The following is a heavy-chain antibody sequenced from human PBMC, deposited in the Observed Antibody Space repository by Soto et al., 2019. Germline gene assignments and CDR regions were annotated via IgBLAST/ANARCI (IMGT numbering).Heavy chain of an antibody. Sequence: SETLSLTCAVYGGSFSGYYWSWIRQPPGKGLEWIGEINHSGSTHYNPSLKSRVTISVDTSKNQFSLKLSSVTAADTAVYYCARLYYYGSGSHHPWFDPWGQGTLVTVSS. CDR3: ARLYYYGSGSHHPWFDP. CDR1: GGSFSGYY. CDR2: INHSGST. V-gene: IGHV4-34*01. J-gene: IGHJ5*02. D-gene: IGHD3-10*01.